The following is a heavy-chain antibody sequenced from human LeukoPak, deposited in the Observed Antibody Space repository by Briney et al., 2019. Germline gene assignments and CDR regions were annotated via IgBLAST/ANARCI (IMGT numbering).Heavy chain of an antibody. D-gene: IGHD2-8*01. CDR3: AKDPDCTSGICYTFFDY. J-gene: IGHJ4*02. Sequence: GGSLRLSCAASGFSFSGYAMHWVRQAPGKGLEWVAIISNDGSNKYYADSMKGRCTISRDNSKNTLYLQMNSLRAEDTAVYYCAKDPDCTSGICYTFFDYWGQGTLVTVSS. V-gene: IGHV3-30*04. CDR2: ISNDGSNK. CDR1: GFSFSGYA.